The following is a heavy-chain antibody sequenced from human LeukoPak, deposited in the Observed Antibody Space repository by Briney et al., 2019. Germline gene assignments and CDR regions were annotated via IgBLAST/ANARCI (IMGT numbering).Heavy chain of an antibody. J-gene: IGHJ4*02. D-gene: IGHD3/OR15-3a*01. Sequence: GGSLRLSCAASGFTLSDYYMSWIRQAPGKGLEWVSYSSSSGSTIYYADSVKGRFAIFRDNAKNSLYLQMNSLRAEDTAVYYCARRRDFIDYWGQGTLVTVSS. CDR1: GFTLSDYY. CDR2: SSSSGSTI. V-gene: IGHV3-11*01. CDR3: ARRRDFIDY.